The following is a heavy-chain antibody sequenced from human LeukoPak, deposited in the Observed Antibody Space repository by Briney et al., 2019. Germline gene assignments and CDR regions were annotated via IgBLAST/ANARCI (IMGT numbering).Heavy chain of an antibody. CDR1: GFTFSSYW. V-gene: IGHV3-74*01. Sequence: PGGSLRLSCAASGFTFSSYWMHWVRQAPGKGLVWVSRINSDGSSTSYADSVKGRFTISRDNSKNTLYLQMNSLRAEDTAVYYCAKASNFDGGGDCYSWGQGTLVTVSS. D-gene: IGHD2-21*02. J-gene: IGHJ4*02. CDR2: INSDGSST. CDR3: AKASNFDGGGDCYS.